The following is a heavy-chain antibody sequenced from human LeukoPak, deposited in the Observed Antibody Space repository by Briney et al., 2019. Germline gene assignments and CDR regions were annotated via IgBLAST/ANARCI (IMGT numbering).Heavy chain of an antibody. CDR1: GFTFSTYW. V-gene: IGHV4-4*02. CDR2: IFHSGST. CDR3: ARSPTKRVPEDY. Sequence: GSLRLSCAASGFTFSTYWMHWVRQPPGKGLEWIGQIFHSGSTSYSPSLKSRVTISVDKSKNQFSLRLTSVTAADTAVYYCARSPTKRVPEDYWGQGTLVTVSS. D-gene: IGHD2-2*01. J-gene: IGHJ4*02.